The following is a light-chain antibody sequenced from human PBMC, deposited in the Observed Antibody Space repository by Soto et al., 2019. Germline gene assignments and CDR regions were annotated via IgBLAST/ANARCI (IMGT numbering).Light chain of an antibody. CDR2: AAS. CDR1: QSVSSSY. CDR3: KQYDYSRSSFT. Sequence: EIVLTQSPGTLSLSPGERATLSCRASQSVSSSYLAWYQQKPGQAPRLLIYAASYRATGIPDRFSGRGSGSDFTLTISRLEPEDFAVYYYKQYDYSRSSFTFGQGTNLEIK. J-gene: IGKJ2*01. V-gene: IGKV3-20*01.